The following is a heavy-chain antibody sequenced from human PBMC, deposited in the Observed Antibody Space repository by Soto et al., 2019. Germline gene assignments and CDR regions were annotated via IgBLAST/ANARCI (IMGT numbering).Heavy chain of an antibody. V-gene: IGHV3-23*01. CDR3: TKSDGCGGGACYTGTYYYFDV. Sequence: DVHLLESGGGLVEPGGSLTLSCAASGFPSSTYALNWVRQAPGKGPEWVSAISESGHHTHYADSVKGRFTISRDKAKNTLSLQMTSQRVDDTAIYYCTKSDGCGGGACYTGTYYYFDVWGRGTLVTVSS. D-gene: IGHD3-16*02. CDR2: ISESGHHT. CDR1: GFPSSTYA. J-gene: IGHJ2*01.